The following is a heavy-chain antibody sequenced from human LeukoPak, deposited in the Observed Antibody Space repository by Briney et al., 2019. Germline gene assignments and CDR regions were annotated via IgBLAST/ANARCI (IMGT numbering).Heavy chain of an antibody. J-gene: IGHJ3*02. CDR2: INNVRSHI. V-gene: IGHV3-21*06. Sequence: GGSLRLSCAASGFTFSTSAMNWVRQAPGKGLEWVSSINNVRSHIYYADSVRGRFTISRDNANNVLYLQMNSLRAEDTAVYYCARGRGYSSPRRAFGIWGQGTMVTVSS. CDR1: GFTFSTSA. D-gene: IGHD6-13*01. CDR3: ARGRGYSSPRRAFGI.